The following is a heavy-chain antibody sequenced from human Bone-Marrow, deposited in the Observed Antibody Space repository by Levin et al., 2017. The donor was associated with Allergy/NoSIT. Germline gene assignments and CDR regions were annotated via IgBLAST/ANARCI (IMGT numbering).Heavy chain of an antibody. J-gene: IGHJ4*02. CDR3: ASGVGDSDY. V-gene: IGHV1-18*01. D-gene: IGHD2-21*01. CDR2: ISGYNGNT. CDR1: GYTFTTKP. Sequence: ASVKVSCKASGYTFTTKPITWVRQAPGQGLEWMGWISGYNGNTNYAQKFQGRVTMTTDTSTSTAYMELRSLKSDDTAVYYCASGVGDSDYWGQGTLVTVSS.